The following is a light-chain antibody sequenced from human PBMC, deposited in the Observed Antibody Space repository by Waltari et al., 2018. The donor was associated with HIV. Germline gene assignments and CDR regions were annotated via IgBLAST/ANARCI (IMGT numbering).Light chain of an antibody. Sequence: DINMTQSPSYLSATVGARATITCRASQNIINYLNWYHQSPGKPPKLLIFHASALQDGVSSRFSGRGSGTEFTHSIAGLQPDDFGTYSCQQTFSPPRTFGPGT. CDR3: QQTFSPPRT. J-gene: IGKJ3*01. V-gene: IGKV1-39*01. CDR2: HAS. CDR1: QNIINY.